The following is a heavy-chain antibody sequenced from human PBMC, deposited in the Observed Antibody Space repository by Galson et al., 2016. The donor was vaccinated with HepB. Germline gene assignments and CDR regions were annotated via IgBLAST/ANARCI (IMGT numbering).Heavy chain of an antibody. CDR3: ARDYFCVGASCRGERGRFDY. CDR2: ISSSSSTI. V-gene: IGHV3-48*01. CDR1: GFTFSTYV. Sequence: SLRLSCAASGFTFSTYVMSWVRQAPGKGLEWVSYISSSSSTIYYADSVKGRFTISRDNAKNSLYLQMNSLRAEDTAMYYCARDYFCVGASCRGERGRFDYWGQGALVTVSS. J-gene: IGHJ4*02. D-gene: IGHD2-21*01.